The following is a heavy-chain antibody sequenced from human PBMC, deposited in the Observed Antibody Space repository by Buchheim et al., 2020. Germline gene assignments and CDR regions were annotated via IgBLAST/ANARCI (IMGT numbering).Heavy chain of an antibody. J-gene: IGHJ4*02. CDR2: IYHSGST. CDR3: ARDVGARLPGY. V-gene: IGHV4-4*02. D-gene: IGHD1-26*01. CDR1: GGSVSSNNW. Sequence: QVQLQESGPGLVKPSGTLSLTCGVSGGSVSSNNWWSWVRQSPGKGLEWIGEIYHSGSTNYNPSLKSRVTISVDKSKNQLSPRLSPMTAADTAVYYCARDVGARLPGYWGQGTL.